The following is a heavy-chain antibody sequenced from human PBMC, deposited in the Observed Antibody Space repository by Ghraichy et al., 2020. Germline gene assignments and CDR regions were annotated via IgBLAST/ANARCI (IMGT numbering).Heavy chain of an antibody. CDR1: GFAFSDSS. J-gene: IGHJ4*02. CDR3: AKAGDYYLDY. V-gene: IGHV3-11*04. Sequence: GGSLRLSCAASGFAFSDSSMNWVRQAPGKGLEWLSYIRHSDSNMNYADSVKGRFTISRDNTQDSLYLQMNSLRAEDTALYYCAKAGDYYLDYWGQGTLATVSS. CDR2: IRHSDSNM. D-gene: IGHD7-27*01.